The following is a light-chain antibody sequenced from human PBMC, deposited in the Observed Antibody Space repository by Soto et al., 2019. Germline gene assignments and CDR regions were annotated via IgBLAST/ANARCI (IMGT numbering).Light chain of an antibody. CDR3: QQYGDLPLT. CDR2: DAS. J-gene: IGKJ4*01. Sequence: DIQMTQSPSSLSASVGDRVTITCQASQDITDHLNWYQQKPGKAPNLLIYDASKLEAGVPSRFSGSGSGTRFTFTITSLQPEDLASYYCQQYGDLPLTFGGGTKVDIK. CDR1: QDITDH. V-gene: IGKV1-33*01.